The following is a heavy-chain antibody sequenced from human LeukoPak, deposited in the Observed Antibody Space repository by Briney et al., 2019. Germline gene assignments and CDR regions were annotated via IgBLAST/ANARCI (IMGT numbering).Heavy chain of an antibody. Sequence: ASVTVSCKASGYTFTNYGISWVRQAPGQGLEWMGRISAYNGNTDYAQKFQGRVTVTTDTSTSTAYMELRSLRLDDTAVYYCARPAGRDYYDSSGYVLYWGQGTRVTVSS. CDR3: ARPAGRDYYDSSGYVLY. CDR2: ISAYNGNT. J-gene: IGHJ4*02. V-gene: IGHV1-18*04. CDR1: GYTFTNYG. D-gene: IGHD3-22*01.